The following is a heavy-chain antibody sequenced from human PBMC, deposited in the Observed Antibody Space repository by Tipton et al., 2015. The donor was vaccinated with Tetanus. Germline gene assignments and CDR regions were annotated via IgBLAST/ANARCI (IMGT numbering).Heavy chain of an antibody. CDR1: GFTFSSYN. CDR3: AKDPASRGWFDP. CDR2: ISVRGSHT. V-gene: IGHV3-23*01. Sequence: SLRLSCAASGFTFSSYNMNWVRQAPGKGLEWVSGISVRGSHTYYADPVKGRFSISRDNSKNTVYLQMNSLRDKDTAVYYCAKDPASRGWFDPWGQGTLVSVSS. J-gene: IGHJ5*02.